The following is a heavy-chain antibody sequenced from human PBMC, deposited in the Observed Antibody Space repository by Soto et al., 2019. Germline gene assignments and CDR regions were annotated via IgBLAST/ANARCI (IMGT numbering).Heavy chain of an antibody. D-gene: IGHD3-10*01. J-gene: IGHJ4*02. V-gene: IGHV1-69*13. CDR2: IIPAFGTT. Sequence: SVKVFCKTSGDTFSGDAINWVRQAPGEGLGWRGRIIPAFGTTNDAQRFEGRVTFTADESTNTAYMELRGLLSEDTAVYYCARDGGFGELKYWGPGTLVTVSS. CDR1: GDTFSGDA. CDR3: ARDGGFGELKY.